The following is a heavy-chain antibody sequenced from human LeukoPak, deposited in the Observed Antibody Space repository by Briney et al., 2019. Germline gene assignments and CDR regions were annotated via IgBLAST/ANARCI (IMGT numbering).Heavy chain of an antibody. CDR2: ISSSSSYI. D-gene: IGHD3-10*01. J-gene: IGHJ4*02. Sequence: GSLRLSCAASGFTFSSYSMNWVRQAPGKGLEWVSSISSSSSYIYYADSVKGRFTISRDNAKNSLYLQMNSLRAEDTAVYYCANVGSGSYPVPYWGQGTLVTVSS. CDR1: GFTFSSYS. CDR3: ANVGSGSYPVPY. V-gene: IGHV3-21*01.